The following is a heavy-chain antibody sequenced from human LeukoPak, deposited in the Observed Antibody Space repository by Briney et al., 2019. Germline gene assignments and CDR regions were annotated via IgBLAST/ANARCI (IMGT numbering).Heavy chain of an antibody. V-gene: IGHV3-23*01. J-gene: IGHJ4*02. D-gene: IGHD3-22*01. Sequence: PGGSLRLSCAASGFTFSSYAMSWVRQAPGKGLEWVSAISGSGGSTYYADSVKGPFTISRDNSKNTLYLQMNSLRAEDTAVYYCAKPKDPYYYDSSGYPEWGQGTLVTVSS. CDR2: ISGSGGST. CDR3: AKPKDPYYYDSSGYPE. CDR1: GFTFSSYA.